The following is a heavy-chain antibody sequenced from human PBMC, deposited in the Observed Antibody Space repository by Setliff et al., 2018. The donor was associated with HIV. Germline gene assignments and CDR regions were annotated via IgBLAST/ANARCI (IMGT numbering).Heavy chain of an antibody. D-gene: IGHD2-2*03. J-gene: IGHJ4*02. CDR1: GFTLSGYS. CDR2: IDPSGSRI. Sequence: GGSLRLSCAASGFTLSGYSMSWVRQLPGKGLEWVSAIDPSGSRIFYSDSVKGRFTISRDNSKNTLYLQMNSLTAEDTAVYYCAKVDNGHCTSASCRDFDYWGQGTLVTVSS. CDR3: AKVDNGHCTSASCRDFDY. V-gene: IGHV3-23*01.